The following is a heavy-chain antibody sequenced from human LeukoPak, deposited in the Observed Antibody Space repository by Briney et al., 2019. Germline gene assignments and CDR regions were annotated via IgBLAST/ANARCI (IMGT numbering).Heavy chain of an antibody. CDR1: GFTFSSYG. D-gene: IGHD1-26*01. CDR3: AKDHSGSYSTSATDY. CDR2: ISGSGGST. Sequence: PGGSLRLSCAASGFTFSSYGMSWVRQAPGKGLEWVSAISGSGGSTYYADSVKGRFTISRDNSKNTLYLQMNSLRAEDTAVYYCAKDHSGSYSTSATDYWGQGTPLTVSS. J-gene: IGHJ4*02. V-gene: IGHV3-23*01.